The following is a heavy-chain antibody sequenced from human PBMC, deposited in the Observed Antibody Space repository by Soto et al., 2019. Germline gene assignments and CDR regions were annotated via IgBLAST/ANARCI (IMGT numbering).Heavy chain of an antibody. D-gene: IGHD6-13*01. Sequence: QEHLVESGGGVAQPGKSLRLSCAASGFDFSQFGMNWVRQAPGKGLEWVSGIWSDGTFQEYVDSVKGRFSISRDDSKNTLYLQLNSLRPDDTAVYFCARSIGMARRYFYYYGMDLWGQGTTVTVSS. V-gene: IGHV3-33*01. CDR2: IWSDGTFQ. J-gene: IGHJ6*02. CDR1: GFDFSQFG. CDR3: ARSIGMARRYFYYYGMDL.